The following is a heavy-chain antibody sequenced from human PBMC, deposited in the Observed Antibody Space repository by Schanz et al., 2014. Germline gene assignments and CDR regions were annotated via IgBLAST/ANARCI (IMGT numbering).Heavy chain of an antibody. Sequence: WTWIRQPPGKGLEWIGEIHHSGSTNYNPSLKSRVTISVDTSKKQFSLNLSSVTAADTAVYYCARGRVVPAAPEFDYWGQGTLVTVSS. J-gene: IGHJ4*02. CDR2: IHHSGST. CDR3: ARGRVVPAAPEFDY. V-gene: IGHV4-34*01. D-gene: IGHD2-2*01.